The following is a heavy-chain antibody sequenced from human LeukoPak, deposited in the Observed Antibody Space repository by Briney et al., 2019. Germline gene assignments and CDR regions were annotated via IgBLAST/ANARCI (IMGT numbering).Heavy chain of an antibody. CDR1: GYTLTELS. J-gene: IGHJ4*02. V-gene: IGHV1-24*01. CDR3: ATEAWLGGYYFDY. Sequence: ASVKVSCKVSGYTLTELSMHWVRQAPGKGLEWMGGFDPEDGETIYAQKFQGRVTITKDTSTDTAYMELSSLRSEDTAVYYCATEAWLGGYYFDYWGQGTLVTVSS. D-gene: IGHD6-19*01. CDR2: FDPEDGET.